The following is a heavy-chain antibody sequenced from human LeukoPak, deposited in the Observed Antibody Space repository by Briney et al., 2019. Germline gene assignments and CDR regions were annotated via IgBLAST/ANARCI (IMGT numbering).Heavy chain of an antibody. CDR1: GFTFSSYS. CDR3: ARDISPPPYFDY. V-gene: IGHV3-21*01. CDR2: ISSSSSYI. Sequence: GGSLRLSCAPSGFTFSSYSMNWVRQAPGEGLEWVSSISSSSSYIYYADSVKGRFTISRDNAKNSLYLQMNSLRAEDTAVYYCARDISPPPYFDYWGQGTLVTVSS. J-gene: IGHJ4*02.